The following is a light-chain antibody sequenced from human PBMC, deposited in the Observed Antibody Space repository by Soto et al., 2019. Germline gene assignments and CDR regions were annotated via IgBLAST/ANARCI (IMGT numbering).Light chain of an antibody. J-gene: IGLJ3*02. CDR2: DVS. V-gene: IGLV2-14*03. Sequence: QSALTQPASVSGSPGQSITISCTGTSSDVGGYDHVSWYQQHPGKAPKLIIYDVSIRPSGVSNRFSGSKSGNTASLAVSGLQAEDEADYYCSSYTSQNTLVFGRGTKVTVL. CDR3: SSYTSQNTLV. CDR1: SSDVGGYDH.